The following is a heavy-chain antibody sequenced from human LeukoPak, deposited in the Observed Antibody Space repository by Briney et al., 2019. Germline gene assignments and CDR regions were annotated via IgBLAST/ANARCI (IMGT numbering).Heavy chain of an antibody. Sequence: SETLSLTCTVSGGSISSSSCYWRWIRQPPGKGLEWIGSTYYSGSTYYNPSLKSRVTISVDTSKNQFSLKLSSVTAADTAVYYCARLPSMDVWGKGTTVTVSS. CDR1: GGSISSSSCY. CDR2: TYYSGST. CDR3: ARLPSMDV. V-gene: IGHV4-39*01. J-gene: IGHJ6*03.